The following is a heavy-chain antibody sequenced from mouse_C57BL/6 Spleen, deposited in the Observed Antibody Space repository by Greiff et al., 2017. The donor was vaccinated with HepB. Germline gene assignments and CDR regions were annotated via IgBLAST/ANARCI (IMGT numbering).Heavy chain of an antibody. CDR1: GYAFSSSW. D-gene: IGHD3-2*01. Sequence: VQLQQSGPELVKPGASVKISCKASGYAFSSSWMNWVKQRPGQGLEWIGRIYPGDGDTNYNGKFKGKATLTADKSSSTACMQLSSVTSEDSAVYVCARDRYYFDYWGQGTTLTVSS. CDR2: IYPGDGDT. J-gene: IGHJ2*01. CDR3: ARDRYYFDY. V-gene: IGHV1-82*01.